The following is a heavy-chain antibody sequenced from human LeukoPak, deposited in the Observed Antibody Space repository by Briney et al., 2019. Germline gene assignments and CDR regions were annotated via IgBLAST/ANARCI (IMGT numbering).Heavy chain of an antibody. CDR2: INHSGST. D-gene: IGHD3-10*01. V-gene: IGHV4-34*01. CDR3: ARMYYFGSGSLKD. CDR1: GGSFSGYY. Sequence: PSETLSLTYAVYGGSFSGYYWSWIRQPPGKGLEWIGEINHSGSTNYNPSLESRVTISLDTSKTQFSLNLTSVTAADTAVYYCARMYYFGSGSLKDWGRGTLVTVSS. J-gene: IGHJ4*02.